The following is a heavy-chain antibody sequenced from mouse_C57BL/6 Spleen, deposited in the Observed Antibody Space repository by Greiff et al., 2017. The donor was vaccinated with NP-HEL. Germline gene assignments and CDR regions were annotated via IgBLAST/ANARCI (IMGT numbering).Heavy chain of an antibody. CDR2: ISSGGDYI. J-gene: IGHJ3*01. CDR1: GFTFSCYA. CDR3: TREGGPYYSNYWFAY. D-gene: IGHD2-5*01. Sequence: EVKLQESGEGLVKPGGSLKLSCAASGFTFSCYAMSWVRQTPEKRLEWVAYISSGGDYIYYADTVKGRFTISRDNARNTLYLQMSSLKSEDTAMYYCTREGGPYYSNYWFAYWGQGTLVTVSA. V-gene: IGHV5-9-1*02.